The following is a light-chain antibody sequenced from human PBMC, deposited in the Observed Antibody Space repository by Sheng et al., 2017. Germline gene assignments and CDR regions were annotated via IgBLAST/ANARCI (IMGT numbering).Light chain of an antibody. J-gene: IGKJ2*01. CDR3: QQSYITPPYT. V-gene: IGKV1-39*01. Sequence: DIQMTQSPSSLSASVGDRVTLTCRASQSVSSYINWYQQTPGKAPKLLIYAASSLQRGVPSRFSGSGSGTDFTLVISSLQPEDFATYYCQQSYITPPYTFGQGTKLEIK. CDR2: AAS. CDR1: QSVSSY.